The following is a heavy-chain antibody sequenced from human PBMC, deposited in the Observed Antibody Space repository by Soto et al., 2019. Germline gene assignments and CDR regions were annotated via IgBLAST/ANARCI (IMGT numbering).Heavy chain of an antibody. CDR3: ARDTRVVVAARVYYYGMDV. D-gene: IGHD2-15*01. CDR1: GFTFNSYG. J-gene: IGHJ6*02. V-gene: IGHV3-33*01. Sequence: QVQLVESGGGVVQPGRSLRLSCAASGFTFNSYGMHWVRQAPGKGLEWVADIWYDGSNKYYADSVTGRFTISRNNSKNTLYLQMNSRRAEDTAVYYCARDTRVVVAARVYYYGMDVCGRGTTVTVSS. CDR2: IWYDGSNK.